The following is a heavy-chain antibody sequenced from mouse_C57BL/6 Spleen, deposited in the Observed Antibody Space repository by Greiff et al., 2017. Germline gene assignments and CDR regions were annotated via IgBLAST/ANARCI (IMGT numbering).Heavy chain of an antibody. CDR2: IYPGDGDT. CDR3: ASRTNWFAY. Sequence: VQLQQSGPELVKPGASVKISCKASGYAFSSSWMNWVKQRPGKGLEWIGRIYPGDGDTNYNGKFKGKATLTADKSSSTAYMQLSSLTSEDSAVYCCASRTNWFAYWGQGTLVTVSA. CDR1: GYAFSSSW. J-gene: IGHJ3*01. V-gene: IGHV1-82*01.